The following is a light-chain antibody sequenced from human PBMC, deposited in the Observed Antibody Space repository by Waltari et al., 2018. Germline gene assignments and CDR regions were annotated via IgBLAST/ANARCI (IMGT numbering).Light chain of an antibody. CDR1: QSILYRSNNENY. J-gene: IGKJ4*01. V-gene: IGKV4-1*01. CDR3: QQYYTTPLT. CDR2: WAS. Sequence: DIVMTQSPDSRAVSLGERATINSKSSQSILYRSNNENYLAWDQQKPGQPPKLLIYWASTRESGVPDRFSGGGSGTDFTLTISSLQAEDVAIYYCQQYYTTPLTFGGGTKVEIK.